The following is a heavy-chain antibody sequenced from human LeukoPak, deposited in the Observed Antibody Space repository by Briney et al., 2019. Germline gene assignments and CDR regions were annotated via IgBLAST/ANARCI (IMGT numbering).Heavy chain of an antibody. Sequence: SETLSLTCTVSGGSISSYYWGWIRQPPGKGLEWIGSIYYSGSTYYNPSLKSRVTISVDTSKNQFSLKLSSVTAADTAVYYCARHSSGWYFTNYWGQGTLVTVSS. D-gene: IGHD6-19*01. CDR3: ARHSSGWYFTNY. CDR2: IYYSGST. V-gene: IGHV4-39*01. CDR1: GGSISSYY. J-gene: IGHJ4*02.